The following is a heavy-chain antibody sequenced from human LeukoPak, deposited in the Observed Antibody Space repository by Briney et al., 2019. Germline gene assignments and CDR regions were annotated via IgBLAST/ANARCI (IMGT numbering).Heavy chain of an antibody. CDR2: IYYSGST. J-gene: IGHJ4*02. CDR3: ARLYCGGDCYFNPYFDC. V-gene: IGHV4-39*01. D-gene: IGHD2-21*01. Sequence: SETLSLTCTVSGGSISSRTYYWGWVRQPPGKGLEWIGSIYYSGSTYYNPSLKSRVTISVDTSKNQFSLKLSSVTAADTAVYYCARLYCGGDCYFNPYFDCWGQGTLVTVSS. CDR1: GGSISSRTYY.